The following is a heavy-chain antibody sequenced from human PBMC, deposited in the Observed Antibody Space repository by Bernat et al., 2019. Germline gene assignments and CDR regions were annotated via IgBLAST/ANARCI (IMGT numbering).Heavy chain of an antibody. V-gene: IGHV3-30-3*01. D-gene: IGHD3-10*01. CDR3: ARDSEFLGMVRGVGGMDV. Sequence: QVQLVESGGGVVQPGRSLRLSCAASGFTFSSYAMHWVRQAPGKGLELGAVISYDGSNKYYADSVKGRFTISRDNSKNTLYLQLSSLRAEDTAVYYCARDSEFLGMVRGVGGMDVWGQGTTVTVSS. CDR1: GFTFSSYA. J-gene: IGHJ6*02. CDR2: ISYDGSNK.